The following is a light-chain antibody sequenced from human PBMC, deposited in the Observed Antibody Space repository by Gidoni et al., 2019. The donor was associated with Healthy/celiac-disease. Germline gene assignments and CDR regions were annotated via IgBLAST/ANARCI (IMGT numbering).Light chain of an antibody. CDR2: GNS. CDR3: QSYDSSLSGSWV. J-gene: IGLJ3*02. V-gene: IGLV1-40*01. CDR1: SPNIGAGYD. Sequence: QSVLTQPPPVSGAPGQRVTISCTGSSPNIGAGYDVHWYQQLPGTAPKLLIYGNSNRPSGVPDRFSGSKSGTSASLAITGLQAEDEADYYCQSYDSSLSGSWVFGGGTKLTVL.